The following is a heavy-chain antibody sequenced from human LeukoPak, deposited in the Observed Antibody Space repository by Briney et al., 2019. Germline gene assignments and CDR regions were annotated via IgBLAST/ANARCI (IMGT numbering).Heavy chain of an antibody. Sequence: GGSLRLSCAASGFTFSSYNMNWVRQAPGKGLEWVSYISSSHNTIYYADSVKGPFTISRDNAKNSLYLQMNSLRAEDTAVYYCARGVGVAATGTYYHYGMDVWGQGTTVTVSS. CDR2: ISSSHNTI. J-gene: IGHJ6*02. CDR1: GFTFSSYN. V-gene: IGHV3-48*04. CDR3: ARGVGVAATGTYYHYGMDV. D-gene: IGHD1-26*01.